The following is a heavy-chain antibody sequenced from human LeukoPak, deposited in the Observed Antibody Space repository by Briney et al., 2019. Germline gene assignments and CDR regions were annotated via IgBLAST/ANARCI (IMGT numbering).Heavy chain of an antibody. J-gene: IGHJ4*02. V-gene: IGHV4-4*07. CDR1: GGSISNYY. CDR3: ARVASYGLHPYFDY. Sequence: SETLSLTCTVYGGSISNYYWSWIRQPAGKGLEWIGRIYTSGSTNYNPSLKSRLTISMDTSKNQFSLRLSSVTAADTAVYYCARVASYGLHPYFDYWGQGTLVTVSS. CDR2: IYTSGST. D-gene: IGHD5-18*01.